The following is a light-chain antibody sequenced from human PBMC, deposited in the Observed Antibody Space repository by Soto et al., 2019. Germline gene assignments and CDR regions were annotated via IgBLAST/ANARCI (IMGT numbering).Light chain of an antibody. CDR3: QQRSNWGIT. CDR2: DAS. J-gene: IGKJ5*01. CDR1: QRVETF. V-gene: IGKV3-11*01. Sequence: IVLSQAPGTLSLSPGERATLSCRASQRVETFLAWYQHKPGQAPRLLIYDASNRATGIPARFSGSGSGTDFTLTISSLEPEDFVFYYCQQRSNWGITFGQGTRLEIK.